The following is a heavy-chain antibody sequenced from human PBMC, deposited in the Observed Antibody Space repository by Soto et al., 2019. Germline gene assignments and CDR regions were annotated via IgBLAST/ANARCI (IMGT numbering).Heavy chain of an antibody. CDR2: INWNGGST. V-gene: IGHV3-20*04. Sequence: GGSLRLSCAASGFTFDDYGMSWVRQAPGKGLEWVSGINWNGGSTGYADSVKGRFTISRDNAKNSLYLQMNSLRAEDTALYYCARLYSSGWYGPGRYWGQGTLVSVSS. D-gene: IGHD6-19*01. J-gene: IGHJ4*02. CDR1: GFTFDDYG. CDR3: ARLYSSGWYGPGRY.